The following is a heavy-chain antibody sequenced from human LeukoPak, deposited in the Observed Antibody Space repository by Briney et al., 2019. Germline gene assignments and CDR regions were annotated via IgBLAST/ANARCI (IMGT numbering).Heavy chain of an antibody. Sequence: GGSLRLSCAASGFSVSSTYMSWVRQAPGKGLEWVPLIYTSGSTFYADSVMGRFTISRDNSKNTLFLQMNSLRAEDSAVYYCTRDRAGTQSWVEFDLWGQETLVTVSS. CDR3: TRDRAGTQSWVEFDL. V-gene: IGHV3-66*03. D-gene: IGHD3-10*01. CDR2: IYTSGST. CDR1: GFSVSSTY. J-gene: IGHJ5*02.